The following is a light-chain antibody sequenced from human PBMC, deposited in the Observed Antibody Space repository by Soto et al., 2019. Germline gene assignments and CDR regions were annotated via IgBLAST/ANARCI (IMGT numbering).Light chain of an antibody. CDR1: SSNIGNYY. Sequence: QSALTHPPSLSAAPGQKISISYSRSSSNIGNYYVSWYHQLPGTAPKLLIYDNTKRPSGIPDRFSGSKSGTSATLAITGLQPGDEGHYSCGAWDSSLNVYLFGGGTKVTAL. CDR2: DNT. V-gene: IGLV1-51*01. CDR3: GAWDSSLNVYL. J-gene: IGLJ1*01.